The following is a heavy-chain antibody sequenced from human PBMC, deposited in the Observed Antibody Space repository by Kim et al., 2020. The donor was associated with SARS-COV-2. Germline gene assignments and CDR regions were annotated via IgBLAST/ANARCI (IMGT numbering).Heavy chain of an antibody. V-gene: IGHV4-59*01. D-gene: IGHD3-10*01. J-gene: IGHJ6*02. CDR2: LYDTGSA. CDR1: DASISNYY. Sequence: SETLSLTCTISDASISNYYLSWIRQPPGKGLEWIGYLYDTGSADYSPSFKSRVTISVDKSKNQFSLKVTSVTAADTAVYYCARTDGSGRFSSAMDDWGQG. CDR3: ARTDGSGRFSSAMDD.